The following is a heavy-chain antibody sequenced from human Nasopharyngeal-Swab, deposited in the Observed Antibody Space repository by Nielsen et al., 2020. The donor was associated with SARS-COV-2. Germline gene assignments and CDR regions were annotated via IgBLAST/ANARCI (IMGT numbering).Heavy chain of an antibody. V-gene: IGHV1-2*06. CDR3: ARVGELLGYYFDY. J-gene: IGHJ4*02. Sequence: AAVKVSCKASSDTFTGYYMHWVRQAAGQGLEWMGRINPNSGGTNYAQKFQGRVTMTRDTSISTAYMELSRLRSDDTAVYYCARVGELLGYYFDYWGQGTLVTVSS. CDR1: SDTFTGYY. D-gene: IGHD1-26*01. CDR2: INPNSGGT.